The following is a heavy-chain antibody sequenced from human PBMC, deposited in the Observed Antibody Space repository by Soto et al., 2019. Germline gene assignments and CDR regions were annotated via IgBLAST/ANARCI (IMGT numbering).Heavy chain of an antibody. V-gene: IGHV3-30*04. CDR1: GFTFRSYA. D-gene: IGHD3-10*01. J-gene: IGHJ4*02. CDR3: ARSRSGAVADSFDF. Sequence: GGSLRLSCAASGFTFRSYAIHWVRQAPGKGLEWVAVISRDGTNKYYVDSVKARFTISRDNSKDTVYSQMNSLRDEDSAMFYCARSRSGAVADSFDFWGQGTLVTVSS. CDR2: ISRDGTNK.